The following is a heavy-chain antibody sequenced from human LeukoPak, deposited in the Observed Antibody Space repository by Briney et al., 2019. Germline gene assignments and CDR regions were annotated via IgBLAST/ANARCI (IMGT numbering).Heavy chain of an antibody. D-gene: IGHD3-3*01. V-gene: IGHV4-4*07. CDR1: GGSISSYY. CDR2: IYTSGST. CDR3: AREKTYYDSWSGYPQPSPYYYYGMDV. Sequence: SETLSLTCTVSGGSISSYYWSWIRQPAGKGLEWIGRIYTSGSTNCNPSLKSRVTMSVDTSKNQFSLKLSSVTAADTAVYYCAREKTYYDSWSGYPQPSPYYYYGMDVWGQGTTVTVSS. J-gene: IGHJ6*02.